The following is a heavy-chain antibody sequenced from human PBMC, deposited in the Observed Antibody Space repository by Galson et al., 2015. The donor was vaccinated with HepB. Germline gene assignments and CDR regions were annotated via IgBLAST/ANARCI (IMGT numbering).Heavy chain of an antibody. CDR2: IYYSGST. CDR1: GGSISSGGYY. Sequence: TLSLTCTVSGGSISSGGYYWSWIRQHPGKGLEWIGYIYYSGSTYYNPSLKSRVTISVDTSKNQFSLKLSSVTAADTAVYYCARKGKTVAGTYYFDYWGQGTLVTVSS. D-gene: IGHD6-19*01. CDR3: ARKGKTVAGTYYFDY. J-gene: IGHJ4*02. V-gene: IGHV4-31*03.